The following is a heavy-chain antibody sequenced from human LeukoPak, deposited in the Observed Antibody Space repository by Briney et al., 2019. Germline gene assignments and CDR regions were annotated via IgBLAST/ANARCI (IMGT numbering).Heavy chain of an antibody. Sequence: GGSLRLSCAASGFTFSSYSMNWVRQAPGKGLEWVSSISSSSSYIYYADSVKGRFTISRDNAKNSLYLQMNSPRAEDTAVYYCAREVVVAAYYFDYWGQGTLVTVSS. V-gene: IGHV3-21*01. CDR1: GFTFSSYS. CDR3: AREVVVAAYYFDY. CDR2: ISSSSSYI. D-gene: IGHD2-15*01. J-gene: IGHJ4*02.